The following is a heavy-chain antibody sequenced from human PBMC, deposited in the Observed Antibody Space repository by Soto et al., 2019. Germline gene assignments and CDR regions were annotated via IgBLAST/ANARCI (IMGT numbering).Heavy chain of an antibody. V-gene: IGHV4-59*01. CDR1: GGSISSYY. D-gene: IGHD6-19*01. CDR3: ARAHRSSGWYGASDYFDY. CDR2: IYYSGST. J-gene: IGHJ4*02. Sequence: TSETLSLPCTVSGGSISSYYWSWIRQPPGKGLEWIGYIYYSGSTNYNPSLKSRVTISVDTSKNQFSLKLSSVTAADTAVYYCARAHRSSGWYGASDYFDYWGQGTLVTVSS.